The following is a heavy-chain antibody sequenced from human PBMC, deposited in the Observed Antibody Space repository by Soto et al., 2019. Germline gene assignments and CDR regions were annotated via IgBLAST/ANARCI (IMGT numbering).Heavy chain of an antibody. CDR2: ISGSGGST. D-gene: IGHD3-10*01. Sequence: AGGSLRLSCAASGSTFSSYAMSWVRQAPGKGLEWVSAISGSGGSTYYADSVKGRFTISRDNSKNTLYLQMNSLRAEDTAVYYCAKSPRLWFGEYWGQGTLVTVSS. V-gene: IGHV3-23*01. CDR1: GSTFSSYA. CDR3: AKSPRLWFGEY. J-gene: IGHJ4*02.